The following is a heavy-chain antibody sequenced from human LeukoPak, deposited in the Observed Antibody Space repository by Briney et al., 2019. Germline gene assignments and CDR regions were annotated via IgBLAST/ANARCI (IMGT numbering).Heavy chain of an antibody. D-gene: IGHD2-2*01. J-gene: IGHJ4*02. CDR1: GGSISSYY. CDR2: IYYSGRT. V-gene: IGHV4-59*01. Sequence: SETLSLTCTVSGGSISSYYWSWIRQPPGKRLGWIGYIYYSGRTNYNPSLKSRVTISVDTSKNQFSLKLSSVTAADTAVYYCARVRVPAAPNFDYWGQGTLVTVSS. CDR3: ARVRVPAAPNFDY.